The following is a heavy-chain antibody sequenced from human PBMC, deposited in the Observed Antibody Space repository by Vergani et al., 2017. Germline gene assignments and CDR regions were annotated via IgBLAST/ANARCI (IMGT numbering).Heavy chain of an antibody. D-gene: IGHD3-16*01. CDR1: GGTFSSYT. V-gene: IGHV1-69*08. CDR3: AKEFGGAEGPYYYGMDV. Sequence: QVQLVQSGAEVKKPGSSVKVSCKASGGTFSSYTISWVRQAPGQGLEWMGRIIPILGIANYAQKFQGRVTITADKSTSTAYMELSSLRAEDTAVYYCAKEFGGAEGPYYYGMDVWGQGTTVTVSS. CDR2: IIPILGIA. J-gene: IGHJ6*02.